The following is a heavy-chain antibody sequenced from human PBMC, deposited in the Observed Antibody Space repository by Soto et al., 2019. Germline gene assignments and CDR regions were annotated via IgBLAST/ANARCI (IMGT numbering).Heavy chain of an antibody. CDR3: AGSTDWYSWFDP. CDR2: ISGSGGST. V-gene: IGHV3-23*01. J-gene: IGHJ5*02. CDR1: GFTFSSYV. Sequence: EVQLLESGGGLVQPGGSLRLSCAASGFTFSSYVMSWVRKAPGKGLEWVSAISGSGGSTYYADSVKGRFTISRDNSKSTLYLRMNSLRAEDTAVYYCAGSTDWYSWFDPWGHRIPVTVS. D-gene: IGHD6-19*01.